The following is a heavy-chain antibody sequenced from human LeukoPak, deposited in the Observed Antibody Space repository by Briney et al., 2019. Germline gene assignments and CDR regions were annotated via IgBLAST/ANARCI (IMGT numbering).Heavy chain of an antibody. V-gene: IGHV1-2*02. CDR2: INPNSGGT. J-gene: IGHJ3*02. D-gene: IGHD6-6*01. CDR3: ARDLGEYSSSDDAFDI. CDR1: GYTFTGYY. Sequence: ASVKVSCKASGYTFTGYYMHWVRQAPGQGLEWMGWINPNSGGTNYAQKFQGRVTMTRDTSISTAYMELSRLRSDDTAVYYCARDLGEYSSSDDAFDIWGQGTMVTVSS.